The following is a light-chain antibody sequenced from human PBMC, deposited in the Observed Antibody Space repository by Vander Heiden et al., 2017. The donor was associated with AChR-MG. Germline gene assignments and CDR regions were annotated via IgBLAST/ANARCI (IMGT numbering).Light chain of an antibody. J-gene: IGKJ2*02. CDR3: QQDSNWLGT. CDR1: QSLTNN. V-gene: IGKV3-15*01. Sequence: ELVMTHSPATLSLSPGERATLSCRASQSLTNNLAWYQKKPGQAPRLLIYGASTRATGIPARFGGSGSGRDFTLTISSLQPEDFAVYYCQQDSNWLGTFGQGSKLEI. CDR2: GAS.